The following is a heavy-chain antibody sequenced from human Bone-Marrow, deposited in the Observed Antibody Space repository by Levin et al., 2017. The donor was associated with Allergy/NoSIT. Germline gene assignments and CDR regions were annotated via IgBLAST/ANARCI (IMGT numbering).Heavy chain of an antibody. CDR1: GGSFRGYY. V-gene: IGHV4-34*01. J-gene: IGHJ4*02. CDR2: INHSGST. Sequence: PSQTLSLPCAVYGGSFRGYYWSWIRQPPGKGLEWIGEINHSGSTNYNPSLKSRVTISVDTSKNQFSLKLSSVTAADTAVYYCARAPSLAAAGTNFDYWGQGTLVTVSS. D-gene: IGHD6-13*01. CDR3: ARAPSLAAAGTNFDY.